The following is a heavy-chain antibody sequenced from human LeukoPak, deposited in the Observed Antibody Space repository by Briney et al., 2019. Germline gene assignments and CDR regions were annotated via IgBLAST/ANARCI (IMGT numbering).Heavy chain of an antibody. Sequence: ASVKVSCKASGYTFTSYYMHWVRQAPGQGHEWMGIINPSGGSTSYAQKFQGRVTMTRDMSTSTVYMDLSSLRSEDTAVYYCARDLSSCTNGVCYPPYYYYMDVWGKGTTVTVSS. CDR2: INPSGGST. V-gene: IGHV1-46*01. CDR1: GYTFTSYY. J-gene: IGHJ6*03. CDR3: ARDLSSCTNGVCYPPYYYYMDV. D-gene: IGHD2-8*01.